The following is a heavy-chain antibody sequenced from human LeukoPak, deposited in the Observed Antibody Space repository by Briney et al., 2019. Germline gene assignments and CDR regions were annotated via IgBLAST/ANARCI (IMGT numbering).Heavy chain of an antibody. V-gene: IGHV3-23*01. CDR1: GFASSSYA. CDR2: ISAGGHAT. CDR3: ATSPTSAWYGGAFDY. Sequence: PGGSLRLSCAASGFASSSYAMSWVRQAPGRGLEWVSAISAGGHATYYADSVKGRFTISRDNSDNTLYLQMNSLRAEDTALYYCATSPTSAWYGGAFDYWGQGTLVTVSS. D-gene: IGHD6-19*01. J-gene: IGHJ4*02.